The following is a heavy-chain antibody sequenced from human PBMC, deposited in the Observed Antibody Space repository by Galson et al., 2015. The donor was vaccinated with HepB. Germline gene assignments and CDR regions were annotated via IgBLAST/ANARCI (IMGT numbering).Heavy chain of an antibody. J-gene: IGHJ4*02. CDR2: ISGSDTST. CDR1: GFTFSEYA. CDR3: AKWSGSVFTGRAHFDH. V-gene: IGHV3-23*01. Sequence: SLRLSCAASGFTFSEYAMTWVRQAPEKGLEWVSAISGSDTSTYYSDSVKGRFTISRDNSKNTLYLQMNRLRAEDTAVYYCAKWSGSVFTGRAHFDHWGQGALVTVSS. D-gene: IGHD3-3*01.